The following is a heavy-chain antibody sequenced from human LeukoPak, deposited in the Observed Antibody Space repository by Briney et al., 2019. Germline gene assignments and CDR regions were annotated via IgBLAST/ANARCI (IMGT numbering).Heavy chain of an antibody. CDR1: GYSFTSYW. Sequence: GESLKISCKGSGYSFTSYWIGWVRQMPGKGLEWMGIIYPGDSDTKYSPSFQGQVTISADKSISTAYLQWSSLKASDTAMYYCARQETRYCSSTSCYTGNYWGQGTLVTVSP. D-gene: IGHD2-2*02. V-gene: IGHV5-51*01. J-gene: IGHJ4*02. CDR3: ARQETRYCSSTSCYTGNY. CDR2: IYPGDSDT.